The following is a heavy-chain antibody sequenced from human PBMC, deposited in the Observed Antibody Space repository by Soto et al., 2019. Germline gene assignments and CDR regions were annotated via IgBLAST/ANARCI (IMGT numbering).Heavy chain of an antibody. D-gene: IGHD6-13*01. J-gene: IGHJ4*02. Sequence: QVQLVQSGAEVKKPGASVKVSCKASGYTFTDYYMHWVRQAPGQGLEWMGWINPKSGTTNSAQEFQGRVSMTRDTSISTVDMELGRVSSDNTAVYYCARPEVHSDSWQTFYVYWGQGTLVTVSS. CDR3: ARPEVHSDSWQTFYVY. CDR2: INPKSGTT. CDR1: GYTFTDYY. V-gene: IGHV1-2*02.